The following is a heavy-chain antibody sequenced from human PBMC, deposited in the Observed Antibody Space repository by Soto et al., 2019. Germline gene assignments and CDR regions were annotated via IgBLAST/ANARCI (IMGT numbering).Heavy chain of an antibody. CDR2: IASHNSNT. D-gene: IGHD3-10*01. CDR3: ATVLRGVVNWFDP. CDR1: GDTYTNFG. V-gene: IGHV1-18*01. J-gene: IGHJ5*02. Sequence: HLVQSGPQVKKPGASITVSCKTSGDTYTNFGLSWVRQAPGQGLEWMGWIASHNSNTNYAQKFQGRLTLTTDTSSSIAYMELKSLRYEDTAVYYCATVLRGVVNWFDPWGQGTLVTFSS.